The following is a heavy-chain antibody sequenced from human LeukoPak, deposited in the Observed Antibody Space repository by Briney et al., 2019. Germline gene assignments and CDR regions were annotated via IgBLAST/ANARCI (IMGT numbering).Heavy chain of an antibody. D-gene: IGHD2-15*01. CDR2: IHYSGST. Sequence: SETLSLTCTVSGGSIGSSSYYWAWIRQPPGKGLEWIGSIHYSGSTYYNPSLQSRVTISIDTSKNQFSLKLRFVAAADTAVYYCARVRCSGGSCPYYYYYYMDVWGKGTTVTVSS. CDR1: GGSIGSSSYY. CDR3: ARVRCSGGSCPYYYYYYMDV. J-gene: IGHJ6*03. V-gene: IGHV4-39*07.